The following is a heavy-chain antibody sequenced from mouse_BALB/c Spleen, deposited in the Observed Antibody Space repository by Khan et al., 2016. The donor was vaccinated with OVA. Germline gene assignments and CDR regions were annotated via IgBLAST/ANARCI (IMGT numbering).Heavy chain of an antibody. D-gene: IGHD4-1*01. V-gene: IGHV5-17*02. CDR3: ARGNWAY. CDR1: GFTFSSFG. CDR2: ITSGSGSI. J-gene: IGHJ2*01. Sequence: EVQLVESGAGLVQPGGSLKLSCAASGFTFSSFGMHWVRQAPEKGLEWVASITSGSGSIYYADLVKGRFTISRDNPKNTLFLQMSSLTSEDTDMYYCARGNWAYWGQGTTLTVSS.